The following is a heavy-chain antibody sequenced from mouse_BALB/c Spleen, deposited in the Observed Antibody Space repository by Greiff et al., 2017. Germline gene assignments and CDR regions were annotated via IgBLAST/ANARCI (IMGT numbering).Heavy chain of an antibody. CDR3: ACYDY. CDR1: GYSFTSYY. D-gene: IGHD1-1*01. V-gene: IGHV1-66*01. Sequence: VMLVESGPELVKPGASVKISCKSSGYSFTSYYIHWVKQRPGQGLEWIGCIFPGSGNTKYNEKFKGKATLTADTSSSTAYMQLSSLTSEDSAVYFCACYDYWGRGTTLTVSS. J-gene: IGHJ2*01. CDR2: IFPGSGNT.